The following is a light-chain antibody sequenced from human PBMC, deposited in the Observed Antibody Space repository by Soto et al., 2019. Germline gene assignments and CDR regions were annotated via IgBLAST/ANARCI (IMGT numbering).Light chain of an antibody. J-gene: IGKJ4*01. CDR1: QSVSSY. Sequence: EIVLTQSPATLSLSPGERATLSCRASQSVSSYLAWYQQKPGQAPRLLIYDASNRATGIPARFSGSGSGTDFTLTISSLEPEDFAVYYCQQRSNWPGTFGGGTKGISN. CDR2: DAS. CDR3: QQRSNWPGT. V-gene: IGKV3-11*01.